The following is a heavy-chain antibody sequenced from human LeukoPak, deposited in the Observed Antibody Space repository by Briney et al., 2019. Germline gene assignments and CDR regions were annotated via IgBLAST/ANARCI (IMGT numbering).Heavy chain of an antibody. Sequence: PGGSLRLSCAASGFTFSSYSMNWVRQAPGKGLEWVSSISSSSSYIYYADSVKGRFTISRDNAKNSLYLQMNSLRAEDTAVYYCASHGYSSSRDAFDIWGQGTMVTVSS. D-gene: IGHD6-13*01. J-gene: IGHJ3*02. CDR1: GFTFSSYS. CDR2: ISSSSSYI. CDR3: ASHGYSSSRDAFDI. V-gene: IGHV3-21*01.